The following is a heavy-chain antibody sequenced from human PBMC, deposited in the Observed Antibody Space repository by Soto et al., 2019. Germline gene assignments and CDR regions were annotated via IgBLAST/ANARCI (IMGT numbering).Heavy chain of an antibody. CDR1: GFIFGDYV. V-gene: IGHV3-49*03. J-gene: IGHJ4*02. D-gene: IGHD4-17*01. Sequence: GSLRLSCTASGFIFGDYVMNWFRQAPGKGLEWVGFIRSKAYGETTEYAASVKGRFTISRDDSKSIAYLQMNRLITEYTAVYNCTRPLGGDYSISLDYWGQGTWVPVSS. CDR3: TRPLGGDYSISLDY. CDR2: IRSKAYGETT.